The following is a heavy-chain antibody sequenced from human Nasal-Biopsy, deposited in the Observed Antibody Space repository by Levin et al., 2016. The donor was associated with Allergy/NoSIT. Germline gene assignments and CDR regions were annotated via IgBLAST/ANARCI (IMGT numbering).Heavy chain of an antibody. CDR2: IYNSGRT. Sequence: SETLSLTCTVSGGSIRGSSYYWGWIRQSPGKGLEWIGSIYNSGRTYYNPSLKSRLTISVDTSKNQFSLQLSSMTAADRAVYYCARLGLLWFGDRIDVWGQGTLVNVSS. V-gene: IGHV4-39*01. CDR3: ARLGLLWFGDRIDV. D-gene: IGHD3-10*01. J-gene: IGHJ4*02. CDR1: GGSIRGSSYY.